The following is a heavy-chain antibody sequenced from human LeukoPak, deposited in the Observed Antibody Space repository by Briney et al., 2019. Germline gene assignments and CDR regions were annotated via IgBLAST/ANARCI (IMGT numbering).Heavy chain of an antibody. D-gene: IGHD3-10*01. CDR2: IYYSGST. CDR1: GGSISSGDYY. V-gene: IGHV4-30-4*01. J-gene: IGHJ5*02. Sequence: SQTPSLTCTVSGGSISSGDYYWSWIRQPPGKGLEWIGYIYYSGSTYYNPSLKSRVTISVDTSKNQFSLKLSSVTATDTAVYYCARDRYGSAPNWFDPWGQGTLVTVSS. CDR3: ARDRYGSAPNWFDP.